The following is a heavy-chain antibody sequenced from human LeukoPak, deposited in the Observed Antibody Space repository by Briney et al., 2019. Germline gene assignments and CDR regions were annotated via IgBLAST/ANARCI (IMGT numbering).Heavy chain of an antibody. CDR2: ISGSGGST. J-gene: IGHJ4*02. CDR1: GFTFSSYA. D-gene: IGHD2-2*01. V-gene: IGHV3-23*01. CDR3: AKGIVVPAAIRPKSRFDY. Sequence: GGSLRLSCAPSGFTFSSYAMSWVRQAPGKGLEWVSAISGSGGSTYYADSVKGRFTISRDNSKNTLYLQMNSLRAEDTAVYYCAKGIVVPAAIRPKSRFDYWGQGTLVTVSS.